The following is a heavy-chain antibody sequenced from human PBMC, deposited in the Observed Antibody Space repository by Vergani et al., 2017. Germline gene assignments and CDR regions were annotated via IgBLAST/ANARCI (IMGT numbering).Heavy chain of an antibody. CDR2: ISGSGGSR. CDR3: AKGDVVVVPAAEPFDY. CDR1: GFTFSSYA. V-gene: IGHV3-23*01. J-gene: IGHJ4*02. Sequence: EVQLLESGGGLVQPGGSLRLSCAASGFTFSSYAMSWVRQAPGKGREWVSAISGSGGSRYYADSVKGRFTISRDNSKNTLYLQMNSLRAEDTAVFYCAKGDVVVVPAAEPFDYWGQGTLVTVSS. D-gene: IGHD2-2*01.